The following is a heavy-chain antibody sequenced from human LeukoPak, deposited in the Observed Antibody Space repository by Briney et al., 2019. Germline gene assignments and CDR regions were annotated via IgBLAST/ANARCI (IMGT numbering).Heavy chain of an antibody. CDR2: IYYSGST. CDR3: ARVVGSGWYGGWFDP. D-gene: IGHD6-19*01. Sequence: SETLSLTCTVSGGSISSYYWSWIRQPPGKGLEWIGYIYYSGSTNYNPSLKSRVTISVDTSKNQFSLKLSSVTAADTAVYYCARVVGSGWYGGWFDPWGQGTLVTVSS. V-gene: IGHV4-59*08. J-gene: IGHJ5*02. CDR1: GGSISSYY.